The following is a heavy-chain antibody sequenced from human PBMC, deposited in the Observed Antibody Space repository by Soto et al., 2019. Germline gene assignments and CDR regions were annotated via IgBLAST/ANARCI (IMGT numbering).Heavy chain of an antibody. J-gene: IGHJ4*02. D-gene: IGHD3-22*01. CDR2: MYHTGST. CDR1: GVSISSNNW. V-gene: IGHV4-4*02. CDR3: ARSSRYQYDSSEGNFDY. Sequence: QVQLQGSGPGLVKPSGTLSLTCAVSGVSISSNNWWSWVRQPPGKGLEWIGEMYHTGSTNYNPSLKSRVTISVDKSKNHFSLELNSVTAADTAVYYCARSSRYQYDSSEGNFDYWGQGTLVTVSS.